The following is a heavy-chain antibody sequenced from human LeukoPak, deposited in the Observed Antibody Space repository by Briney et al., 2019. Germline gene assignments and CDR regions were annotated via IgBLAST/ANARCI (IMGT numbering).Heavy chain of an antibody. Sequence: SETLSLTCTVSGGSISSYYWSWIRQPAGKGLEWIGRIYTSGSTNYNPSLKSRVTISVDTSKNQFSLKLSSVTAADTAVYYCARDRAAAGLYYYYMDVWGKGTTVTVSS. D-gene: IGHD6-13*01. J-gene: IGHJ6*03. V-gene: IGHV4-4*07. CDR3: ARDRAAAGLYYYYMDV. CDR2: IYTSGST. CDR1: GGSISSYY.